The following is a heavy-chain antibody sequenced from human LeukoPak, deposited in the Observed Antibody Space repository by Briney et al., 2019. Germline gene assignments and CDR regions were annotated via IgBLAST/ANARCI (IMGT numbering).Heavy chain of an antibody. V-gene: IGHV3-11*01. J-gene: IGHJ4*02. CDR1: GFTFSDYN. D-gene: IGHD5-18*01. CDR3: ARGAEVQLWSYYFDY. CDR2: ISRSGSTK. Sequence: GGSLRLSCAASGFTFSDYNMRWIRQAPGKGLEWVSSISRSGSTKYYADSVKGRFTISRDNAKNSLYLQMNSLRAEDAALYYCARGAEVQLWSYYFDYWGQGTLVTVSS.